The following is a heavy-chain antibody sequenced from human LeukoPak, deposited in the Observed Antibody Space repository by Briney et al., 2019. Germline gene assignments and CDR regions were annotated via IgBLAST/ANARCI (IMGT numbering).Heavy chain of an antibody. J-gene: IGHJ4*02. CDR3: AHRKNYYDSSVFDN. CDR2: IYWDDDR. V-gene: IGHV2-5*02. CDR1: GFSLNTRGVG. D-gene: IGHD3-22*01. Sequence: SGPTLVNPTQTLTLTCTFSGFSLNTRGVGVGWVRQPPGRALEWLALIYWDDDRRYSPSLKSRLTITKDTSKNQVVLTMTNMDPVDTATYFCAHRKNYYDSSVFDNWGQGTLVTVSS.